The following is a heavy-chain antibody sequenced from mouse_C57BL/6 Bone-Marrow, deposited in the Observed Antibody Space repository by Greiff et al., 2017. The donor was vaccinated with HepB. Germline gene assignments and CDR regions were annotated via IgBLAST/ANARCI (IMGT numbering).Heavy chain of an antibody. CDR2: IDPSDSYT. Sequence: QVQLQQPGAELVKPGASVKLSCEASGYTFTSYWMQWVKQRPGQGLEWIGEIDPSDSYTNYNQKFKGKATLTVDTSSSTAYMQLSSLTSEDSAVYYCARYSYRYVDVWGTGTTVTVSS. D-gene: IGHD6-5*01. V-gene: IGHV1-50*01. CDR3: ARYSYRYVDV. CDR1: GYTFTSYW. J-gene: IGHJ1*03.